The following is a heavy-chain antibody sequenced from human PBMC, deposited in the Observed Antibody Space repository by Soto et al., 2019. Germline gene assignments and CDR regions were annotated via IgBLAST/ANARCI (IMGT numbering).Heavy chain of an antibody. CDR3: ARWDIVATVFDY. V-gene: IGHV1-69*05. D-gene: IGHD5-12*01. J-gene: IGHJ4*02. Sequence: SVKVSCKTSGGTFVSYAISWVRQAPGQGLEWMGGIIPIFSTPNYAQKFQGRVTITRDKSASTAYMELSSLRSEDTAVYYCARWDIVATVFDYWGQGTLVTVSS. CDR1: GGTFVSYA. CDR2: IIPIFSTP.